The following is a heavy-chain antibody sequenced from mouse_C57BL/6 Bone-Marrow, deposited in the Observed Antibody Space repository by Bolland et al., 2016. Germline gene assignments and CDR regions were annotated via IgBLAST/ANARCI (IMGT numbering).Heavy chain of an antibody. J-gene: IGHJ4*01. V-gene: IGHV1-19*01. CDR3: ARWKASLGYYYAMEY. D-gene: IGHD4-1*01. CDR2: YNGGT. Sequence: YNGGTSYNQKFKGKATLTVDKSSSTAYMELNSLTSEDSAVYYCARWKASLGYYYAMEYWGQGTS.